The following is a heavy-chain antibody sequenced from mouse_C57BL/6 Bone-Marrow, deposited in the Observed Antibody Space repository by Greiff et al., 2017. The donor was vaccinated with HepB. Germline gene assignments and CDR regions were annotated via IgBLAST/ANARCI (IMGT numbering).Heavy chain of an antibody. CDR3: ARGFAY. V-gene: IGHV5-6*01. Sequence: EVQGVESGGDLVKPGGSLKLSCAASGFTFSSYGMSWVRQTPDKRLEWVATISSGGSYTYYPDSVKGRSTISRDNAKNTLYLQMSSLKSEDTAVYYCARGFAYWGQGTLVTVSA. J-gene: IGHJ3*01. CDR2: ISSGGSYT. CDR1: GFTFSSYG.